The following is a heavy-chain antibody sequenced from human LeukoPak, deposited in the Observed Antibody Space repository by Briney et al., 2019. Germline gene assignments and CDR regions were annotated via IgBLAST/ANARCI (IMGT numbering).Heavy chain of an antibody. Sequence: GGSLRLSCAASGFAFRNHWMTWVRQAPGKGLEWVANIYQDGNKKNYVDSVKDRFTVSRDNAKNSLYLQMSSLTAEDSAVYYCAREAKESYGMDDWGQGTTVTVSS. V-gene: IGHV3-7*01. CDR3: AREAKESYGMDD. D-gene: IGHD3-10*01. J-gene: IGHJ6*02. CDR1: GFAFRNHW. CDR2: IYQDGNKK.